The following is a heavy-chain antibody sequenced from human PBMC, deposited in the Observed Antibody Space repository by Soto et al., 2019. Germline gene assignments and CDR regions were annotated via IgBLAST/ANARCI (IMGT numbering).Heavy chain of an antibody. CDR2: ISGSGGST. CDR1: GFTFSSYA. J-gene: IGHJ6*03. Sequence: GGSLRLSCAASGFTFSSYAMSWVRQAPGKGLEWVSAISGSGGSTYYADSVKGRFTISRDNSKNTLYLQMNSLRAEDTAVYYCAKVGYGSGSYYNKNYYYYYMDVWGKGTTVTVSS. V-gene: IGHV3-23*01. D-gene: IGHD3-10*01. CDR3: AKVGYGSGSYYNKNYYYYYMDV.